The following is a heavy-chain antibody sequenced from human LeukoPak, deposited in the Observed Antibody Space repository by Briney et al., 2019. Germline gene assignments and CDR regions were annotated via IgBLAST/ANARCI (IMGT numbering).Heavy chain of an antibody. D-gene: IGHD6-19*01. CDR2: IYYTGST. CDR1: GGSLSTYY. CDR3: ARGSGWAVAYWFDP. J-gene: IGHJ5*02. Sequence: SETLSLTCTVSGGSLSTYYWSWIRQPPGKGLEWFGYIYYTGSTNYNPSLKSRVTILVDTSKKQLSLKLTSVTAADTAVYYCARGSGWAVAYWFDPWGQGTQVTVSS. V-gene: IGHV4-59*01.